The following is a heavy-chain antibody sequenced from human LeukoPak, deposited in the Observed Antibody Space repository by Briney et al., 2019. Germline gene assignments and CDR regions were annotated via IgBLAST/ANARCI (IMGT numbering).Heavy chain of an antibody. CDR2: IRSKAYGGTT. V-gene: IGHV3-49*04. CDR3: TRGRPYSGSYGFDY. CDR1: GFTFGDYA. D-gene: IGHD1-26*01. J-gene: IGHJ4*02. Sequence: GGSLRLSCTPSGFTFGDYAISWVRQAPGEGREWGGFIRSKAYGGTTEYAASVKGRFTISRDDSKSIAYLQMNSLKTEDTAVYYCTRGRPYSGSYGFDYWGQGTLVTVSS.